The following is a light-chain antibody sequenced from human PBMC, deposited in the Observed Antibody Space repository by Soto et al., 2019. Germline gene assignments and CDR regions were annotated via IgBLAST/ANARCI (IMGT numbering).Light chain of an antibody. CDR3: QQNNGY. J-gene: IGKJ3*01. Sequence: DIQMTQSPSTLSASVGDRVTITCRASQSISRWLGWYQQKPGKAPKLLIYDASSLESGVPSRFSGSGSWTEFTLTISSLQPDDFATYYCQQNNGYFGPGTKVDIK. CDR1: QSISRW. V-gene: IGKV1-5*01. CDR2: DAS.